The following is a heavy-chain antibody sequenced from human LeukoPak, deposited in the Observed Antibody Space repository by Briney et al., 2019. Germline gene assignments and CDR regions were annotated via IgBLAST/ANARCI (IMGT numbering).Heavy chain of an antibody. Sequence: GGSLTLSCAAGRFALPKDGMHSGGQAPGKGLEWVAYTRDDGSKNWYGDSVKGRFTISRDNSKSTLYLQMNSLRGEENAVYYRANRDSRGARCSSGAYWGQGTLVTVSS. CDR1: RFALPKDG. CDR2: TRDDGSKN. CDR3: ANRDSRGARCSSGAY. V-gene: IGHV3-30*02. D-gene: IGHD3-22*01. J-gene: IGHJ4*02.